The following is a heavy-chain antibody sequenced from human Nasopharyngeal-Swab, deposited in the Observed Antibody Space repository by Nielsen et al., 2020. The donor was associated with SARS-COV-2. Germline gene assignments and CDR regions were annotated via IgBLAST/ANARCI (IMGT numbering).Heavy chain of an antibody. V-gene: IGHV1-46*01. CDR2: INPRGTTT. Sequence: ASVKVSCKASGDTFTSHFVHWVRQATGQGPEWMGVINPRGTTTTYAQKFQDRVTMTRDTSTSTVYMELSSLRSDDTAVYYCAGSMIVSPPDYWGQGTLVTVSS. CDR1: GDTFTSHF. D-gene: IGHD3-22*01. CDR3: AGSMIVSPPDY. J-gene: IGHJ4*02.